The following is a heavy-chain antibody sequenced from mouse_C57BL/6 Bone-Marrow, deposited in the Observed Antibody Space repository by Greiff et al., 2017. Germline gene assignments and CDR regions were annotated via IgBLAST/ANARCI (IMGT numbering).Heavy chain of an antibody. V-gene: IGHV1-9*01. CDR2: ILPGSGST. J-gene: IGHJ4*01. CDR1: GYTFTGYW. Sequence: QVQLKESGAELMKPGASVKLSCKATGYTFTGYWIEWVKQRPGHGLEWIGEILPGSGSTNYNEKFKGKATFTADTSSNTAYMQLSSLTTEDAAIYYCERERSTTGVAGGYYYAMCCWGQGTSVTVSS. CDR3: ERERSTTGVAGGYYYAMCC. D-gene: IGHD1-1*01.